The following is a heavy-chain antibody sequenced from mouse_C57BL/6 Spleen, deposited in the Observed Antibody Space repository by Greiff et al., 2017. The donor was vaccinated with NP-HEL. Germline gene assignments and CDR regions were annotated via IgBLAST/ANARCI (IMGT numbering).Heavy chain of an antibody. D-gene: IGHD3-2*02. CDR1: GYTFTSYW. Sequence: QVQLQQPGAELVKPGASVKLSCKASGYTFTSYWMQWVKQRPGQGLEWIGEIDPSDSYTNYNQKFKGKATLTVDTSSSTAYMQLSSLTSEDSAVYYCARRGSGYHYYAMDYWGQGTSVTVSS. CDR3: ARRGSGYHYYAMDY. V-gene: IGHV1-50*01. CDR2: IDPSDSYT. J-gene: IGHJ4*01.